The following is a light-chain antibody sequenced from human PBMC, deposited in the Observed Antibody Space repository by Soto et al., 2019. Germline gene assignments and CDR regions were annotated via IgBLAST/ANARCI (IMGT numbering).Light chain of an antibody. CDR3: QQSFSTPYT. J-gene: IGKJ2*01. Sequence: DIQMTQSPSSLSASIGDRVTITCRTSHNISSHLNWYQQKPGKAPKLLTYAASSLQGGVPSGFSGSGSGTDFTLTITSLQPEDFATYYGQQSFSTPYTFGQGTKLQIK. CDR1: HNISSH. V-gene: IGKV1-39*01. CDR2: AAS.